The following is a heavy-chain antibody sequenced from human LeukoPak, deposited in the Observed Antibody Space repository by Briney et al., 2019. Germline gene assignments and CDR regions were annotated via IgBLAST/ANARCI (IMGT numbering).Heavy chain of an antibody. D-gene: IGHD3-22*01. Sequence: SVNVSCKASGGTFSSYAISWVRQAPGQGLEWMGGIIPIFGTANYAQKFQGRVTITADESTSTAYMELSSLRSEDTAVYYCARLGPYYDSSGYGEYNWFDPWGQGTLVTVSS. J-gene: IGHJ5*02. CDR2: IIPIFGTA. CDR3: ARLGPYYDSSGYGEYNWFDP. V-gene: IGHV1-69*01. CDR1: GGTFSSYA.